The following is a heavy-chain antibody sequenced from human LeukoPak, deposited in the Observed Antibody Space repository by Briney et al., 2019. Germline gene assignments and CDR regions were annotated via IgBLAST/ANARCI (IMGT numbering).Heavy chain of an antibody. J-gene: IGHJ4*02. V-gene: IGHV3-21*01. CDR3: AKDPQFVVVPAARLYYFDY. CDR1: GFSFSTYT. CDR2: ISSSGAYT. Sequence: GGSLRLSCAASGFSFSTYTMNWVRQAPGKGLEWVSSISSSGAYTFYPDSLKGRFTISRDNAKDSLYLQMNSLRAEDPAVYYCAKDPQFVVVPAARLYYFDYWGQGTLVTVSS. D-gene: IGHD2-2*01.